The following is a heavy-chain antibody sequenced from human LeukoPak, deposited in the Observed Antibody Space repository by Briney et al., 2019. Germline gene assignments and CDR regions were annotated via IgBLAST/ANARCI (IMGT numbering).Heavy chain of an antibody. D-gene: IGHD3-10*01. CDR3: ARDSHALTMVRGVMGY. CDR2: ISSSSSTI. Sequence: PGTSLRLSCAASGFTFSSYSMNWVRQAPGKGLEWVSYISSSSSTIYYADSVKGRFTISRDNAKNSLYLQMNSLRAEDTAVYYCARDSHALTMVRGVMGYWGQGTLVTVSS. J-gene: IGHJ4*02. CDR1: GFTFSSYS. V-gene: IGHV3-48*01.